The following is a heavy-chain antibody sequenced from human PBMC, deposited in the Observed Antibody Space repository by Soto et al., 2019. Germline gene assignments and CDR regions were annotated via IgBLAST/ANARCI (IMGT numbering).Heavy chain of an antibody. CDR3: AKWAAEDGPTGVCYGRSYYGLDV. J-gene: IGHJ6*02. CDR1: GFTFSNYA. V-gene: IGHV3-23*01. CDR2: ISGSGGTT. D-gene: IGHD2-8*01. Sequence: EVQLLESGGGLVQPGGSLRLSCAASGFTFSNYAMSWVRQAPGKGLEWVSGISGSGGTTYFADSVKGRFSISRDSSKNTLALQMNGVGGEDTAVYYCAKWAAEDGPTGVCYGRSYYGLDVWGQGTTVTVSS.